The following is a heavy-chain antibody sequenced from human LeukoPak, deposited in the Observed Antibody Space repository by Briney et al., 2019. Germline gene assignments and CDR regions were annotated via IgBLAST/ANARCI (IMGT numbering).Heavy chain of an antibody. CDR1: GFTFSSYE. Sequence: GGSLRLSCAASGFTFSSYEMNWVRQAPGKGLEWVSYISSSGSTIYYADSVKGRFTISRDNAENSLYLQMNSLRAEDTAVYYCASTHGVRGVYLGYFDYWGQGTLVTVSS. J-gene: IGHJ4*02. CDR2: ISSSGSTI. CDR3: ASTHGVRGVYLGYFDY. V-gene: IGHV3-48*03. D-gene: IGHD3-10*01.